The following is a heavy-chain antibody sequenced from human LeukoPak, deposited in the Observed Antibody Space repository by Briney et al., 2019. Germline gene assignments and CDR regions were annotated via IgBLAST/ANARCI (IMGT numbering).Heavy chain of an antibody. Sequence: PGGSLRLSCAASGFTVSSNYMTWVRQAPGEGLEWVSLIYSGGSTYYADSVKGRFIISRDNSKNTLYLQMNSLRAEDTAVYYCAKERYDSSGGYFDYWGQGTLVTVSS. V-gene: IGHV3-53*05. J-gene: IGHJ4*02. CDR3: AKERYDSSGGYFDY. CDR2: IYSGGST. CDR1: GFTVSSNY. D-gene: IGHD3-22*01.